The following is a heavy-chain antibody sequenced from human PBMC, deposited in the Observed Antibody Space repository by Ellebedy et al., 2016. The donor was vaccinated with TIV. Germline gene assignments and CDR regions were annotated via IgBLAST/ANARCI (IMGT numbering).Heavy chain of an antibody. CDR1: EDSFSRNY. V-gene: IGHV1-46*04. CDR3: ATDKDTNRADVFEI. Sequence: AASVKVSCKASEDSFSRNYVHWVRQAPGQGLEWMGVINTPGGGTGYERKLEGRVTLTRDTSTDTAYMHLSSLRSEDTAVYYCATDKDTNRADVFEIWGQGTMVTVSS. J-gene: IGHJ3*02. CDR2: INTPGGGT.